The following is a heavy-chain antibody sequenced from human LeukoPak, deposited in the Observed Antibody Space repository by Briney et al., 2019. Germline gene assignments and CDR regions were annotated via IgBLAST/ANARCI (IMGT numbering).Heavy chain of an antibody. D-gene: IGHD5-18*01. CDR1: GASISSSSYY. CDR2: IYYNGDT. J-gene: IGHJ4*02. CDR3: ARLRGYTSGNPGY. Sequence: SETLSLTCTVSGASISSSSYYWGWIRQPPGKGLEWIGSIYYNGDTYYNSSLKSRLTISVDTSKNQFTLKLSSMTAADTALNYCARLRGYTSGNPGYWGQGSLVTVSS. V-gene: IGHV4-39*01.